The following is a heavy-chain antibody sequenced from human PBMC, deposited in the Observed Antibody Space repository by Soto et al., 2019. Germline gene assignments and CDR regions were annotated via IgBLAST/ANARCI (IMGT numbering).Heavy chain of an antibody. V-gene: IGHV3-11*05. D-gene: IGHD4-17*01. CDR1: GFTFSDYY. Sequence: GGSLRLSCAASGFTFSDYYMSWIRQAPGKGLEWVSYISSSSSYTNYADSVKGRFTISRDNAKNSLYLQMNSLRAEDKAVYYGARVSDYGDFSMVFDYWGQXTLVTVSA. CDR3: ARVSDYGDFSMVFDY. CDR2: ISSSSSYT. J-gene: IGHJ4*02.